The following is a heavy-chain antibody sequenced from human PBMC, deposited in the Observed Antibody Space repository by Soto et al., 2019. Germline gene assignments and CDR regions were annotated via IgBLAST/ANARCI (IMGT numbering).Heavy chain of an antibody. Sequence: EVQLVESGGGLVQPGRSLRLSCAASGFTFDDYAMHWVRQAPGKGLEWVSGISWNSGSIGYADSVKGRFTISRDNAKNSLYLQMNSLRAEDTALYYCAKEIPYTPYSSGIAYWGQGTLVTVSS. CDR2: ISWNSGSI. V-gene: IGHV3-9*01. CDR3: AKEIPYTPYSSGIAY. J-gene: IGHJ4*02. D-gene: IGHD6-19*01. CDR1: GFTFDDYA.